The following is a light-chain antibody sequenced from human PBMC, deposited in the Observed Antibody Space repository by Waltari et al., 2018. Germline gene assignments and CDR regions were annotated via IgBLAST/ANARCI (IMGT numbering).Light chain of an antibody. CDR2: QDS. CDR3: QAWDTGTGV. CDR1: KLGDKY. J-gene: IGLJ2*01. Sequence: SYDLTQPPSVSVSPGQTASITCSGDKLGDKYASWYQQKQGQSPVLVIYQDSKRPSGIRRRVSGSNSGNTATLTVSWTQAIDEADYYCQAWDTGTGVFGGGTKLTVL. V-gene: IGLV3-1*01.